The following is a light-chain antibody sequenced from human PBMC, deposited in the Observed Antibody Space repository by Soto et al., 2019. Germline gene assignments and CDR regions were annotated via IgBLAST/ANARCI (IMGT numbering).Light chain of an antibody. CDR2: EVS. Sequence: QAVLTQPASVSGSPGQSITISCTGTSSDVGSYNLVSWYQQHPGKAPKLMIYEVSKRPSGVSNRFSGSKSGNTASLTISGLQAEDEDDYYCCSYAGSGVVFGGGTKLTVL. V-gene: IGLV2-23*02. J-gene: IGLJ2*01. CDR1: SSDVGSYNL. CDR3: CSYAGSGVV.